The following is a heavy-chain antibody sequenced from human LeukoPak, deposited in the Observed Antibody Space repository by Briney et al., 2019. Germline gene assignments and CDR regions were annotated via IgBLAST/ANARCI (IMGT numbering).Heavy chain of an antibody. CDR2: IYPGDSDT. V-gene: IGHV5-51*01. CDR3: ARRGYDSSGYRDAFDI. D-gene: IGHD3-22*01. J-gene: IGHJ3*02. Sequence: GESLQISCQGSGSSFTSYWIGWVRQLPGKGLEWMGIIYPGDSDTTYSPSFQGQVTISADKSISTAYLQWSSLEASDTAMYYCARRGYDSSGYRDAFDIWGQGTMVTVSS. CDR1: GSSFTSYW.